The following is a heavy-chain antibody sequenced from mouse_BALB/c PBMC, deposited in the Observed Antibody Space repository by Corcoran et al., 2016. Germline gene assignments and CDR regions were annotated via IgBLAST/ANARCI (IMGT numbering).Heavy chain of an antibody. D-gene: IGHD2-4*01. V-gene: IGHV1-18*01. CDR1: GYKFTDNN. J-gene: IGHJ3*01. CDR2: INPNYDST. Sequence: EVQLQQFGAELVKPGGSVKLSCKASGYKFTDNNMDCVKQSQGKSLEGIGDINPNYDSTSYNQKFKGKATLTVDKYSSTAYMELRSLTAEDTAVYYCARSEITRGLFSYWGQGTLVTVSA. CDR3: ARSEITRGLFSY.